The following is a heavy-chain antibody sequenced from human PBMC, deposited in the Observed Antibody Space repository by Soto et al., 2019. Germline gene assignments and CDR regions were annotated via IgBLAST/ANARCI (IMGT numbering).Heavy chain of an antibody. Sequence: QVQLVQSGAEVKKPGASVKVSCKASGYTFTGYYMHWVRQAPGQGLEWMGWINPNSGGTNYAQKFQGWVTMTRDTSISTAYMELSRLRSDDTAVYYCARDPGPITGDENDAFDIWGQGTMVTVSS. CDR2: INPNSGGT. CDR1: GYTFTGYY. J-gene: IGHJ3*02. CDR3: ARDPGPITGDENDAFDI. D-gene: IGHD7-27*01. V-gene: IGHV1-2*04.